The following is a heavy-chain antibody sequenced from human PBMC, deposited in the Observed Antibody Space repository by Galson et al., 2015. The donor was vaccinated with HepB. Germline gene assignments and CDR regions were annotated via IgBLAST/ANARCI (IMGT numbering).Heavy chain of an antibody. Sequence: SLRLSCAVSGFTFSSFGMHWVRQAPGKGLEWVSVISYDGRKKYYPDSVKGRFTISRNNSQNTLYLQMSSLGADDTAVYYCAKGDQYDKSGDLYHYRMDLWGQGTTVTVSS. J-gene: IGHJ6*02. CDR1: GFTFSSFG. CDR3: AKGDQYDKSGDLYHYRMDL. D-gene: IGHD3-22*01. V-gene: IGHV3-30*18. CDR2: ISYDGRKK.